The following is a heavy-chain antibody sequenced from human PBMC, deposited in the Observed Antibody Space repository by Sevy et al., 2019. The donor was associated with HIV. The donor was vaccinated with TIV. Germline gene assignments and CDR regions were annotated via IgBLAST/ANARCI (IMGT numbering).Heavy chain of an antibody. CDR2: IYDSGST. CDR1: GGSISSSSYY. J-gene: IGHJ5*02. V-gene: IGHV4-39*01. Sequence: SETRSLTCTVSGGSISSSSYYWGWIRQPPGKGLEWIASIYDSGSTYDNPSLKSRVTISVDTSKNQFSLKLSSVTAADTAVYYCARHGASMVRGVTQNCFDPWGQGTLVTVSS. D-gene: IGHD3-10*01. CDR3: ARHGASMVRGVTQNCFDP.